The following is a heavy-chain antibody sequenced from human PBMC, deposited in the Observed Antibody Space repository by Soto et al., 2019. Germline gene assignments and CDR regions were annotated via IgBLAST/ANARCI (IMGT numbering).Heavy chain of an antibody. CDR1: GYTFTGYY. Sequence: ASVKVSCQASGYTFTGYYMHWVRQAPGQGLEWMGWINPNSGGTNYAQKFQGWVTMTRDTSISTAYMELSRLRSDDTAVYYCARDLRPTTYYCASSFTVPAAIGYWGQGTLVTVSS. V-gene: IGHV1-2*04. CDR3: ARDLRPTTYYCASSFTVPAAIGY. D-gene: IGHD2-2*02. CDR2: INPNSGGT. J-gene: IGHJ4*02.